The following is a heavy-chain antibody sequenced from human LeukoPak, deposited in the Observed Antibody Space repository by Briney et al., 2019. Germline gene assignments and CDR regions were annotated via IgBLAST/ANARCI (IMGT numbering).Heavy chain of an antibody. J-gene: IGHJ4*02. CDR1: GFPFSSYW. D-gene: IGHD4-17*01. CDR3: ATYYGDDY. V-gene: IGHV3-15*01. CDR2: IKSKTDGGTT. Sequence: GGSLRLSCVASGFPFSSYWMTWVRQAPGKGLEWVGRIKSKTDGGTTDYAAPVKGRFTISRDDSKNTLYLQMNSLKTEDTAVYYCATYYGDDYWGQGTLVTVSS.